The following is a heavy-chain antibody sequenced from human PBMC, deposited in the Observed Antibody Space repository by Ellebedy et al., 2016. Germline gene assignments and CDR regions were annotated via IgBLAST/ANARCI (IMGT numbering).Heavy chain of an antibody. Sequence: ASVKVSXXASGYTFTSYDINWVRQATGQGLEWMGWMNPNSGNTGYAQKFQGRVTMTRDTSISTAYMELSRLRSDDTAVYYCARPSSLMAPFDYWGQGTLVTVSS. CDR3: ARPSSLMAPFDY. D-gene: IGHD5-24*01. J-gene: IGHJ4*02. V-gene: IGHV1-8*01. CDR1: GYTFTSYD. CDR2: MNPNSGNT.